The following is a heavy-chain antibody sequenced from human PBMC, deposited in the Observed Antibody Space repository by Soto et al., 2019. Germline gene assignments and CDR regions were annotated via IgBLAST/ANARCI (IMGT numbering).Heavy chain of an antibody. D-gene: IGHD3-16*02. CDR3: ARDGLLFSGPYRPSRFDY. Sequence: GGSLRLSCAASGFKFTDYWMSWVRQAPGKGLEWVGNIKHDTSEAHYADSVKGRFTITRDNIKNFLFLQMNGLRSDDTASYYCARDGLLFSGPYRPSRFDYWGLGTLVTVSS. CDR1: GFKFTDYW. J-gene: IGHJ4*02. V-gene: IGHV3-7*03. CDR2: IKHDTSEA.